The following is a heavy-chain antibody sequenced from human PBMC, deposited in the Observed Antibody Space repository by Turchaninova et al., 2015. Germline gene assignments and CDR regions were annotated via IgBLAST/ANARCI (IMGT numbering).Heavy chain of an antibody. D-gene: IGHD2-15*01. Sequence: QVQLQQSGPGLVKPSQTLSLTCDISGDSVSSITASWNWIRQSPSRGLEWLGRQYYRSRCFNDYSTIXXXRIXXXAXPXKKRXSLLXXSFTXXDTAVYDCXXXVRGGSPPRXWFDXXGQGXLVTVXS. CDR3: XXXVRGGSPPRXWFDX. CDR2: QYYRSRCFN. J-gene: IGHJ5*02. CDR1: GDSVSSITAS. V-gene: IGHV6-1*01.